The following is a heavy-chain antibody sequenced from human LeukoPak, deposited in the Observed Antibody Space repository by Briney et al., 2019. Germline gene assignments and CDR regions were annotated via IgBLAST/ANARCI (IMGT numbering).Heavy chain of an antibody. CDR1: GFTFSSYA. Sequence: GGSLRLSCAASGFTFSSYAMSWVRQAPGKGLEWVSAISGSGGSTYYADSVKGRFTISRDNSKNTLYLQMNSLRVEDTAVYYCAKARSTVTTLKYYYYGMDVWGQGTTVTVSS. D-gene: IGHD4-17*01. CDR3: AKARSTVTTLKYYYYGMDV. V-gene: IGHV3-23*01. J-gene: IGHJ6*02. CDR2: ISGSGGST.